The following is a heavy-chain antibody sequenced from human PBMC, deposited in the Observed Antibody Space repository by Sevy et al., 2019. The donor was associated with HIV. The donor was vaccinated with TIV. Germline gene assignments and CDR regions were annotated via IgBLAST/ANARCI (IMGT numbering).Heavy chain of an antibody. CDR3: ARKDDSVGSFEI. Sequence: SQTLSLTCAISGDSVSSNSAVWNWIRQSPSRGLEWLGRTYYRSKWYNDYTVSVKSRITINPDTSKNQFSLQLNSVTPEDTAMYYCARKDDSVGSFEIWGQGTMVTVSS. CDR1: GDSVSSNSAV. D-gene: IGHD3-16*01. CDR2: TYYRSKWYN. J-gene: IGHJ3*02. V-gene: IGHV6-1*01.